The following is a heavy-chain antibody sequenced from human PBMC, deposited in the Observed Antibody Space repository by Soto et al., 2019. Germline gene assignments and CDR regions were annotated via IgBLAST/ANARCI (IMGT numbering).Heavy chain of an antibody. Sequence: QVQLVQSGAEVKKPGASVKVSCKASGYTFTSYDINWVRQATGQGLEWMGWMNPNSGNTGYAQKFQGRVTMTRNTSISTAYMELSSLRSDDTAVYYCARDYGSGTYYTYYYFDYWGQGALVTVSS. CDR2: MNPNSGNT. D-gene: IGHD3-10*01. CDR3: ARDYGSGTYYTYYYFDY. J-gene: IGHJ4*02. CDR1: GYTFTSYD. V-gene: IGHV1-8*01.